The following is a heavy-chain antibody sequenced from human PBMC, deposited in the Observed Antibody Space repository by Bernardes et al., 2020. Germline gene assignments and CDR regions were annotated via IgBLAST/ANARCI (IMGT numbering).Heavy chain of an antibody. J-gene: IGHJ5*02. V-gene: IGHV4-59*01. CDR3: ARSRPGISVDT. Sequence: SETLSLTRTVSGGSISSYYWTWMRQSPGRGLEWIGYIHYSGSSNYIPSLKSRVTISMDTSKNQFSLKLSSVTAADTAVYYCARSRPGISVDTWGQGTLVTVSS. D-gene: IGHD1-26*01. CDR2: IHYSGSS. CDR1: GGSISSYY.